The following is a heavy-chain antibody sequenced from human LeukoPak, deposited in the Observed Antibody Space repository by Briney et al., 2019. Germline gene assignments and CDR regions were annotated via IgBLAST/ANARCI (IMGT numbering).Heavy chain of an antibody. CDR2: INHSGST. J-gene: IGHJ4*02. D-gene: IGHD3-10*01. CDR1: GGSFSGYY. Sequence: SETLSLTCAVYGGSFSGYYWSWIRQPPGKGLEWIGEINHSGSTNYNPSLKSRVTISVDTSKNQFSLKLSSVTAADTAVYYCARGPPYGSRSDFFDYWGQGTLVTVSS. V-gene: IGHV4-34*01. CDR3: ARGPPYGSRSDFFDY.